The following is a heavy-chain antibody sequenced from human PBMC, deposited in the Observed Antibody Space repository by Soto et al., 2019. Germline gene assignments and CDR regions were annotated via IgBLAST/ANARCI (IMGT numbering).Heavy chain of an antibody. D-gene: IGHD5-18*01. J-gene: IGHJ4*01. CDR2: ISGSGDRI. CDR1: GFSFSSYA. V-gene: IGHV3-23*01. Sequence: EVQLSESGGGLVQSGGSPRLSCEASGFSFSSYAMTWARLTQGKGLEGVSIISGSGDRIDYADSVKGRFTISRDNSKNTLFLQMTSLRGEDTATYYCAKWRYNYGYLDPTRGSHLDYWGHGSLVTVSS. CDR3: AKWRYNYGYLDPTRGSHLDY.